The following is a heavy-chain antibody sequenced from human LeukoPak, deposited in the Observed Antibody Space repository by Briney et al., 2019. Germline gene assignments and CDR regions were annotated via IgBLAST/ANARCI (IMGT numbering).Heavy chain of an antibody. J-gene: IGHJ4*02. V-gene: IGHV3-23*01. CDR2: LCSDGDPFYGTT. CDR3: AREIGGGLHYSQS. Sequence: PGGSLRLSCAASGFTVSSSFMSWVRQAPGKGLEWVSTLCSDGDPFYGTTHYAASVKGRFTIYRDSSQNTLFLDVRSLGAEDTAIYYCAREIGGGLHYSQSWGQGTLVPVSS. D-gene: IGHD1-26*01. CDR1: GFTVSSSF.